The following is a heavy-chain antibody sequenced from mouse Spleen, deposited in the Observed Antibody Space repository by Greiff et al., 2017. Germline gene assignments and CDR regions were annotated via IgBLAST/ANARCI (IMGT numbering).Heavy chain of an antibody. D-gene: IGHD1-1*01. CDR3: ARVGTTMVARRAMDY. CDR1: GFTFSDYY. J-gene: IGHJ4*01. CDR2: INYDGSST. V-gene: IGHV5-16*01. Sequence: EVMLVESEGGLVQPGSSMKLSCTASGFTFSDYYMAWVRQVPEKGLEWVANINYDGSSTYYLDSLKSRFIISRDNAKNILYLQMSSLKSEDTATYYCARVGTTMVARRAMDYWGQGTSVTVSS.